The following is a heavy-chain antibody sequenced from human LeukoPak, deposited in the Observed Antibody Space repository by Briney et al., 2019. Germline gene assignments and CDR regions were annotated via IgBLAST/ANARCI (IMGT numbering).Heavy chain of an antibody. D-gene: IGHD2-15*01. J-gene: IGHJ4*02. V-gene: IGHV1-2*02. CDR2: INPNSGGT. CDR3: ARGDRGN. Sequence: ASVTVSFTASVYTFTYYYMHWVRQAPGQGLEWMGWINPNSGGTNYAQKFQGRVTMTRDTSISTAYMELSRLRSDDTAVYYCARGDRGNWGQGTLVTVSS. CDR1: VYTFTYYY.